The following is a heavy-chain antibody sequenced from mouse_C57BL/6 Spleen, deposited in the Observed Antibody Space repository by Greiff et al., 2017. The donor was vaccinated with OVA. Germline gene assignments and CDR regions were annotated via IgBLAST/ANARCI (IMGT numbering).Heavy chain of an antibody. Sequence: EVQLQQSGPELVKPGASVKISCKASGYSFTDYNMNWVKQSNGKSLEWIGVINPNYGTTSYNQKFKGKATLTVDQSSSTAYMQLNSLTSEDSAVYYCAREAFYYDYDVGSWFAYWGQGTLVTVSA. D-gene: IGHD2-4*01. CDR1: GYSFTDYN. V-gene: IGHV1-39*01. CDR2: INPNYGTT. CDR3: AREAFYYDYDVGSWFAY. J-gene: IGHJ3*01.